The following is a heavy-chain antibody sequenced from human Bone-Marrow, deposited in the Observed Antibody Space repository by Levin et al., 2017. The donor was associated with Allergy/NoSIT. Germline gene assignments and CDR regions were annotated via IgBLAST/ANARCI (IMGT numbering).Heavy chain of an antibody. V-gene: IGHV3-53*01. CDR2: IYSGDST. J-gene: IGHJ4*02. Sequence: PGESLKISCAASGFTVSSKYMSWVRQAPGKGLEWVSVIYSGDSTYYADSVKGRFTISRDNSKNTLYLQMNSLRAEDTAVYYCARRNSLYDSSGYYCAYDYWGQGTLVTVSS. CDR1: GFTVSSKY. CDR3: ARRNSLYDSSGYYCAYDY. D-gene: IGHD3-22*01.